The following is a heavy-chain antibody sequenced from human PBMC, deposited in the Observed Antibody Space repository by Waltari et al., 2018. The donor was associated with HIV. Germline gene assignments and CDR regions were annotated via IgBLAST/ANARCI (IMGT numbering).Heavy chain of an antibody. J-gene: IGHJ4*02. D-gene: IGHD3-3*02. CDR2: INSDGSSR. Sequence: VQLVESGGGSIKTGGSLRLSCAASGFSVRNHWMDWVRQGPGKGLVGVERINSDGSSRNYAEAVKGRFVISRDNARNTVYLQLNNLKVEDTAVYFCARASHYIEFSTFDGDYYFDFWGRGTRVAVSS. V-gene: IGHV3-74*01. CDR3: ARASHYIEFSTFDGDYYFDF. CDR1: GFSVRNHW.